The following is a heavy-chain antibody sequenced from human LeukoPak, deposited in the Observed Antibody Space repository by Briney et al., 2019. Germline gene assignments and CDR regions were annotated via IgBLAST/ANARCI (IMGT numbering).Heavy chain of an antibody. CDR3: ARRRIAVAGTSYFDY. J-gene: IGHJ4*02. V-gene: IGHV4-4*02. CDR2: IYHSGST. Sequence: SETLSLTCAVSGGSISSSNWWSWVRQPPGKGLEWIGEIYHSGSTNYNPSLKSLVTISVDKSKNQFSLKLSSVTAADTAVYYCARRRIAVAGTSYFDYWGQGTLVTVSS. D-gene: IGHD6-19*01. CDR1: GGSISSSNW.